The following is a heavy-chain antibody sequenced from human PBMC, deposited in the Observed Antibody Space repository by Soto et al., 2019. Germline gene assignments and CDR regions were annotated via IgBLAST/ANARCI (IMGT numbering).Heavy chain of an antibody. V-gene: IGHV1-69*13. J-gene: IGHJ4*02. CDR2: IIPIFGTA. D-gene: IGHD4-4*01. CDR3: ARESGSYSNIPFDY. Sequence: ASVKVSCKASGGTFSSYAISWVRQAPGQGLEWMGGIIPIFGTANYAQKFQGRVTITADESTSTAYMELSSLRSEDTAVYYCARESGSYSNIPFDYWGQGTLVTVSS. CDR1: GGTFSSYA.